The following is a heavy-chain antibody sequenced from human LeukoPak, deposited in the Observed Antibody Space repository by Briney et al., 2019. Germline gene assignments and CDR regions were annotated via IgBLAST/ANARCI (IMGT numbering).Heavy chain of an antibody. CDR1: GYTFTGYY. CDR3: ARVIGVVPAATDAFDI. CDR2: INPNSGGT. V-gene: IGHV1-2*02. Sequence: ASVKVSCKASGYTFTGYYMHWVRQAPGQGLEWMGWINPNSGGTNYAQKFQGRVTMTRDTPISTAYMELSRLRSDDTAVYYCARVIGVVPAATDAFDIWGQGTMVTVSS. D-gene: IGHD2-2*01. J-gene: IGHJ3*02.